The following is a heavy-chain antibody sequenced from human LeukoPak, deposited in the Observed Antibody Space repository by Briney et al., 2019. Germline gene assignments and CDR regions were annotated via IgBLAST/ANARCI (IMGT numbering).Heavy chain of an antibody. Sequence: GGSLRLSCAASGFTFSSNGMSWVRQAPGKGLEWVSSISSSSSYIYYADSVKGRFTISRDNAKNSLYLQMNSLRAEDTAVYYCARENSGSFDYWGQGTLVTVSS. V-gene: IGHV3-21*01. CDR3: ARENSGSFDY. CDR1: GFTFSSNG. D-gene: IGHD6-19*01. CDR2: ISSSSSYI. J-gene: IGHJ4*02.